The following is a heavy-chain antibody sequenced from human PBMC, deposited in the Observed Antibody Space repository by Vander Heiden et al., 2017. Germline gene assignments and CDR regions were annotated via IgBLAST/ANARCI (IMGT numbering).Heavy chain of an antibody. CDR3: ARRRYRSGWLDY. CDR2: ISSSSSYI. D-gene: IGHD6-19*01. CDR1: GFPFSSYS. J-gene: IGHJ4*02. Sequence: EVQLVESGGGLVKPGGSLRLSWAAAGFPFSSYSMNWVRQAPGKGLEWVSSISSSSSYIYYADAVKGRFTISRDNAKNSLYLQMKSMRAEDTAVYYFARRRYRSGWLDYWGQGTLVTVSS. V-gene: IGHV3-21*01.